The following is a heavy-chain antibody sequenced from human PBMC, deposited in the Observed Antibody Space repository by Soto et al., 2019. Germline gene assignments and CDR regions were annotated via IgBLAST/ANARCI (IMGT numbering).Heavy chain of an antibody. CDR1: GYTFTVYY. CDR3: ARYGTGGCSGGSCYSTGYYYYGMDV. Sequence: ASVKVSCQASGYTFTVYYMHWVRQAPGQGLEWMGWINRNSGGTNYAQKFQGRVTMTRDTSNSTAYMELSRLRTDDTAVYYCARYGTGGCSGGSCYSTGYYYYGMDVWGQGTTVTVSS. J-gene: IGHJ6*02. D-gene: IGHD2-15*01. CDR2: INRNSGGT. V-gene: IGHV1-2*02.